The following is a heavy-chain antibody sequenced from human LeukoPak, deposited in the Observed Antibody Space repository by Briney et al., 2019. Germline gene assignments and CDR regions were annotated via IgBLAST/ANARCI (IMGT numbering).Heavy chain of an antibody. Sequence: SLGLSCGASCMAFMCYEMNWVRQDTGKGLEWVSYISSSGSTIYYADSVKGRFTISRDNAKNSLYLQMNSLRAEDTAVYYCAELGITMIGGVWGKGTTVTISS. D-gene: IGHD3-10*02. J-gene: IGHJ6*04. V-gene: IGHV3-48*03. CDR1: CMAFMCYE. CDR3: AELGITMIGGV. CDR2: ISSSGSTI.